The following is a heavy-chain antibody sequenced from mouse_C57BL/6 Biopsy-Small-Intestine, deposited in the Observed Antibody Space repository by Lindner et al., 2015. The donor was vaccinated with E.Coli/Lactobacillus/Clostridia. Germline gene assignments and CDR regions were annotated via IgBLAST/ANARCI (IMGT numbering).Heavy chain of an antibody. CDR2: IYPGDGDI. J-gene: IGHJ4*01. V-gene: IGHV1-80*01. CDR3: ARGDYGSSYGGMDN. D-gene: IGHD1-1*01. Sequence: VQLQESGAELVKPGASVKISCKVSGYAFSSYWMNWVKQRPGKGPEWIGQIYPGDGDINYNGKFKGKATLTADKSSSTAYMQLSSLTSEDSAIYFCARGDYGSSYGGMDNWGQGTSVTVSS. CDR1: GYAFSSYW.